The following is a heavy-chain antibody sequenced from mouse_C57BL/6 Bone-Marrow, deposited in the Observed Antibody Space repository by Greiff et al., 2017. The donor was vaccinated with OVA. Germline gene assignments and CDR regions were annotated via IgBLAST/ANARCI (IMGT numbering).Heavy chain of an antibody. CDR3: ASGIYSI. D-gene: IGHD2-5*01. V-gene: IGHV3-6*01. CDR1: GYSITSGYF. Sequence: VQLQQSGPGLVKPSQSLSLTCSVTGYSITSGYFWNWIRQFPGNQLVWMGYISYDGSNNYNPSLKNRISITRDTSKNQFFLKLNSVTTEDTATYYCASGIYSIWGQGTLVTVSA. J-gene: IGHJ3*01. CDR2: ISYDGSN.